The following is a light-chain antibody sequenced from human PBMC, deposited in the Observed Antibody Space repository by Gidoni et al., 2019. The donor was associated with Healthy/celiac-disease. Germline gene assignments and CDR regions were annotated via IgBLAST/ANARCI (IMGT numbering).Light chain of an antibody. CDR1: QSISSW. J-gene: IGKJ2*01. CDR3: QQYNSYRYT. CDR2: KAS. Sequence: DIQMTQSPSTLSASVGDRVTITCRASQSISSWLAVYQQKPGKAPKLLIYKASSLESGVPSRFSGSGSGTEFTLTISSLQPDDFATYYCQQYNSYRYTFGQGTKLEIK. V-gene: IGKV1-5*03.